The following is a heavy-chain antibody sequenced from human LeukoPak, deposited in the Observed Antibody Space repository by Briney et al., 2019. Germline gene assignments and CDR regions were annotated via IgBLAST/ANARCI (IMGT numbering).Heavy chain of an antibody. Sequence: GGSPRLSCAASGFTFDDYAMHWVRQAPGKGLEWVSAISGSGGSTYYADSVKGRFTISRDNSKNTLYLQMNSLRAEDTAVYYCAKAQNDLGSPYYFDYWGQGTLVTVSS. CDR2: ISGSGGST. CDR1: GFTFDDYA. V-gene: IGHV3-23*01. D-gene: IGHD6-6*01. J-gene: IGHJ4*02. CDR3: AKAQNDLGSPYYFDY.